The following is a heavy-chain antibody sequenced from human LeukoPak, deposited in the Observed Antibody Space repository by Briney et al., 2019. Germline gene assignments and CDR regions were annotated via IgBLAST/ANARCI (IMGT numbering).Heavy chain of an antibody. CDR3: AREGKAIQRVRGVKAASLVSY. D-gene: IGHD3-10*01. CDR2: IYSGGST. CDR1: GFTVSSNY. J-gene: IGHJ4*02. V-gene: IGHV3-53*01. Sequence: PGGSLRLPCAASGFTVSSNYMSWVRQAPGKGLEWVSVIYSGGSTYYADSVKGRFTISRDNSKNTLYLQMNSLRAEDTAVYYCAREGKAIQRVRGVKAASLVSYWGQGTLVTVSS.